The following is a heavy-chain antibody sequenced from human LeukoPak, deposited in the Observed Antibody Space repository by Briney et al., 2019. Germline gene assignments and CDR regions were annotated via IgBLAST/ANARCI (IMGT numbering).Heavy chain of an antibody. Sequence: ASVKVSCKASGYSFTDYGISWVRQAPGQGLEWMGWTSTYSGNTNYAHKIQGRVTMTTDTSTSTAYMELRSLRSDDTGVYYCARVLPLWFGESNYYYGMDVWGQGTTVTVSS. CDR2: TSTYSGNT. D-gene: IGHD3-10*01. CDR3: ARVLPLWFGESNYYYGMDV. J-gene: IGHJ6*02. V-gene: IGHV1-18*01. CDR1: GYSFTDYG.